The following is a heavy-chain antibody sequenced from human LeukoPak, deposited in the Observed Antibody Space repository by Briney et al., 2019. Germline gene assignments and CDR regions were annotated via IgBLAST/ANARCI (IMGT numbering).Heavy chain of an antibody. CDR1: GYSFTSYW. J-gene: IGHJ5*02. Sequence: GESLKISCKGSGYSFTSYWIGWVRQMPGKGLEWMGMIYPGDSDTRYSPSFQGQVTISADKSISTAYLQWSSLKASDTAMYYCARVRGYYGSGSPNWFDPWGQGTLVTVSS. D-gene: IGHD3-10*01. CDR3: ARVRGYYGSGSPNWFDP. CDR2: IYPGDSDT. V-gene: IGHV5-51*01.